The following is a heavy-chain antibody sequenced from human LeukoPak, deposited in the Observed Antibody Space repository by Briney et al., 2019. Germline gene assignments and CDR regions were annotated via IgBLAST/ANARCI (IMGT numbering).Heavy chain of an antibody. V-gene: IGHV1-69*05. D-gene: IGHD3-3*01. CDR3: ARAPSYYDFWSGTIDY. J-gene: IGHJ4*02. Sequence: ASVKVSCKASGGTFSSYAISWVRQAPGQGLEWMGGIIPIFGTANYAQKFQGRVTITRNTSISTAYMELSSLRSEDTAVYYCARAPSYYDFWSGTIDYWGQGTLVTVSS. CDR2: IIPIFGTA. CDR1: GGTFSSYA.